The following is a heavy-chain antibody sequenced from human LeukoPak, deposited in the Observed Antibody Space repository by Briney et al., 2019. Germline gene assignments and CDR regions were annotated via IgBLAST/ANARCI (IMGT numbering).Heavy chain of an antibody. J-gene: IGHJ4*02. CDR1: GYTFNGNS. Sequence: ASVKVSCKTSGYTFNGNSVNWVRQAPGQGLEWMGWISAYNGNTNYAQKLQGRVTMTTDTSTSTAYMELRSLRSDDTAVYYCASGVRKVDYWGQGTLVTVSS. CDR2: ISAYNGNT. D-gene: IGHD1-1*01. CDR3: ASGVRKVDY. V-gene: IGHV1-18*01.